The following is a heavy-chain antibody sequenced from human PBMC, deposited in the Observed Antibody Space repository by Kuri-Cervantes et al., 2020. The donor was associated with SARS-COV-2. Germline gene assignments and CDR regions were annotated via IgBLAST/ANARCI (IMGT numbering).Heavy chain of an antibody. J-gene: IGHJ2*01. D-gene: IGHD6-6*01. Sequence: SETLSLTCTVSGGSISSYYWSWIRQPPGKGLEWIGYIYYSGSTNYNPSLKSRVTISVDTSKNQFSLKLSSVTAADTAVYYCAQSRSIAAQRPWYFDLWGRGTLVTVSS. CDR3: AQSRSIAAQRPWYFDL. CDR2: IYYSGST. CDR1: GGSISSYY. V-gene: IGHV4-59*01.